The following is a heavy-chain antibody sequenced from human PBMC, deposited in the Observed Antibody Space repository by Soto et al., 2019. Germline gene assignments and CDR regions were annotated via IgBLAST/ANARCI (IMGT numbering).Heavy chain of an antibody. Sequence: QVQLVQAWAEVREPGASVKVSCKASGYSCTSLDITGVRQTAGQGLEWMGWMEPSTGRTGYAPKLPGRVTMIRDTTINTAYMELTTRTSDDTAFYDCARGVSAEVDYWGQGTLVIVSS. CDR2: MEPSTGRT. CDR3: ARGVSAEVDY. V-gene: IGHV1-8*01. CDR1: GYSCTSLD. D-gene: IGHD6-19*01. J-gene: IGHJ4*02.